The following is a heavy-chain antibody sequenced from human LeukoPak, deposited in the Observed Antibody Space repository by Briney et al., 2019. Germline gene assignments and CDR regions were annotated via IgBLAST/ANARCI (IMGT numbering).Heavy chain of an antibody. Sequence: GGSLRLSCAASGFTFSSYWMSWVRQAPGKGLEWVASIKQDGSEKYYVDSVKGRFTISRDNAKNSLYLQMNSLRAEDTAVYYCARADRNTIFGVVIWDAFDYWGQGTLVTVSS. CDR3: ARADRNTIFGVVIWDAFDY. D-gene: IGHD3-3*01. J-gene: IGHJ4*02. CDR1: GFTFSSYW. V-gene: IGHV3-7*01. CDR2: IKQDGSEK.